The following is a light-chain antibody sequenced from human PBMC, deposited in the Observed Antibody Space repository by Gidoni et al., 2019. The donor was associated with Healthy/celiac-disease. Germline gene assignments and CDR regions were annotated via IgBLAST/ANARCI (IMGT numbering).Light chain of an antibody. CDR1: SGHSSYA. CDR2: LNSDGSH. Sequence: QLVLTQSPSAPASLGASVKLTCTLSSGHSSYAIAWHQQQPEKGPRYLMKLNSDGSHSKGDVIPDRFSGSSSGAERYLTISSLQSEDEADYYCQTWGTGPWVFGGGTKLTVL. V-gene: IGLV4-69*01. J-gene: IGLJ3*02. CDR3: QTWGTGPWV.